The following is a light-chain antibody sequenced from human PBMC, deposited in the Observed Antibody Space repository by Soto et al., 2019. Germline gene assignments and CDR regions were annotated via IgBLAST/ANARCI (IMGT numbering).Light chain of an antibody. V-gene: IGKV1-5*01. CDR3: QQYYSYPRT. CDR1: QSIRTW. Sequence: DIQMTQSPSTLSASLVDRFTITCLASQSIRTWLAWYQHKPGKAPKFLIYDASTVESGVPSRFSGSGSGTDFTLTISCLQSEDFATYYCQQYYSYPRTFGQGTRLEIK. CDR2: DAS. J-gene: IGKJ5*01.